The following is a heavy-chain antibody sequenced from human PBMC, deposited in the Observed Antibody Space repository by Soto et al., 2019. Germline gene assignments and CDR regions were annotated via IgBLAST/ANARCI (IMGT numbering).Heavy chain of an antibody. J-gene: IGHJ4*02. CDR3: AGGADFWSGYYGDY. CDR1: GYTFTSYD. Sequence: QVQLVQSGAEVKKPGASVKVSCKASGYTFTSYDINWVRQATGQGLEWMGWMNPNSGNTGYAQKFQDRVTMTRNTSISTAYMELSSLRSENTAVYYCAGGADFWSGYYGDYWGQGTLVTVSS. V-gene: IGHV1-8*01. CDR2: MNPNSGNT. D-gene: IGHD3-3*01.